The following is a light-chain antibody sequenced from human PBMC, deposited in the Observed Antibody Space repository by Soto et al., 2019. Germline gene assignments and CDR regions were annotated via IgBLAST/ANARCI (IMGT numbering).Light chain of an antibody. V-gene: IGLV2-11*01. CDR1: SSDVGGYNY. Sequence: QSALTQPRSVSGSPGQSVTISCTGTSSDVGGYNYVSWYQQHPGKAPKLMIYDVSKRPSGVPDRFSGSKSGNTASLTISGLQAEDEAEYYCCSYAGSYTFGWVFGGGTKLTVL. J-gene: IGLJ3*02. CDR3: CSYAGSYTFGWV. CDR2: DVS.